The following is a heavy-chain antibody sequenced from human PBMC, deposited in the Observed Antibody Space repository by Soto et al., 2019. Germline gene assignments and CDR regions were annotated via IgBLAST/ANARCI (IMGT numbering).Heavy chain of an antibody. J-gene: IGHJ3*02. CDR2: IYPGDSDT. Sequence: GESLKISCKGSGYSFTSYWIGWVRQMPGKGLEWMGIIYPGDSDTRYSPSFQGQVTSSPDKSISTAYLQWSSLKASDTAMYYCASEVVGATRGGAFDIWGQGTMVTVSS. V-gene: IGHV5-51*01. CDR3: ASEVVGATRGGAFDI. D-gene: IGHD1-26*01. CDR1: GYSFTSYW.